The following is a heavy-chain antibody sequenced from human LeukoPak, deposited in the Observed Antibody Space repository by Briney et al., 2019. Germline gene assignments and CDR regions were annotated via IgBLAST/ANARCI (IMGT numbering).Heavy chain of an antibody. Sequence: SQTLSLICTVSGGSISSGDYYWSWIRQPPGKGREWLGYIYYSGSTYYNPSLKSRVTISVDTSKNQFSVKLSSVTAADTAVYYCARRFLYYFDYWGQGTLVTVS. V-gene: IGHV4-30-4*01. CDR1: GGSISSGDYY. CDR2: IYYSGST. J-gene: IGHJ4*02. CDR3: ARRFLYYFDY. D-gene: IGHD2-21*01.